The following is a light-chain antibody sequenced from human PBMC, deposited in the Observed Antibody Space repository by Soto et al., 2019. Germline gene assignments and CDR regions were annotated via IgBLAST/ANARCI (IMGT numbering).Light chain of an antibody. CDR3: QKYNSAPLT. V-gene: IGKV4-1*01. Sequence: DIVMTQSPDSLTVSLGERATINCKSSQSVLYSSNNKNYLAWYQQKSGQPPKLLIYWASTRESGVPDRFSGSGSGTDFTLTISSLQAEDAAAYYCQKYNSAPLTFGGGTKVDIK. CDR1: QSVLYSSNNKNY. J-gene: IGKJ4*01. CDR2: WAS.